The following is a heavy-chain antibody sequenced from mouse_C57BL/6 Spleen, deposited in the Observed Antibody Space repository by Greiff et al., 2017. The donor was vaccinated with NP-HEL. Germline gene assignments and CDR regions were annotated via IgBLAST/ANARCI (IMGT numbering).Heavy chain of an antibody. Sequence: EVKLVESGGGLVKPGGSLKLSCAASGFTFSDYGMHWVRQAPEKGLEWVAYISSGSSTIYYADTVKGRFTISRDNAKNTLFLQMTSLRSEDTAMYHCARGHYYGSSYVDGYFDVWGTGTTVTVSS. J-gene: IGHJ1*03. CDR3: ARGHYYGSSYVDGYFDV. V-gene: IGHV5-17*01. D-gene: IGHD1-1*01. CDR1: GFTFSDYG. CDR2: ISSGSSTI.